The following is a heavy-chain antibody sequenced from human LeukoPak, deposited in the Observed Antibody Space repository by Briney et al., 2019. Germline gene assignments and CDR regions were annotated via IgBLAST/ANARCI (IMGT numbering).Heavy chain of an antibody. V-gene: IGHV1-18*01. D-gene: IGHD5-18*01. J-gene: IGHJ5*02. CDR2: ISAYNGNT. Sequence: GASVKVSCKASGYTFTSYGISWVRQAPGQGLEWMGWISAYNGNTNYAQKFQGRLTMTRDMSTGTVYMELSSLRYEDTAMYYCARAFPHRRLMDTTMNQHWFDPWGQGTLVTVSS. CDR3: ARAFPHRRLMDTTMNQHWFDP. CDR1: GYTFTSYG.